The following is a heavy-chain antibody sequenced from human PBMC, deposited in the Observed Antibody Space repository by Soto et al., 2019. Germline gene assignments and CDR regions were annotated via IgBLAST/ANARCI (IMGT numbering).Heavy chain of an antibody. D-gene: IGHD3-10*01. CDR3: ARSRSGAFADSFDF. Sequence: QVQVVESGGGVVQPGRSLRLSCAASGFTFRSYAIHWVRQAPGKGLEWVAVISRDGSNKYYVDSVKGRFTISRDNSKDTLYLQMNRLRDEASAMFYCARSRSGAFADSFDFWGQGTLVTVSS. CDR1: GFTFRSYA. CDR2: ISRDGSNK. J-gene: IGHJ4*02. V-gene: IGHV3-30*04.